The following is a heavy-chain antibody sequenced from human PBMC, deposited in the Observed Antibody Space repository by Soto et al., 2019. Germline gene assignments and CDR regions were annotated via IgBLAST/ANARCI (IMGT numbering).Heavy chain of an antibody. CDR1: GGTFNSYG. V-gene: IGHV1-69*06. J-gene: IGHJ4*02. D-gene: IGHD3-10*01. CDR2: IIPLYGTV. Sequence: QDHLAQSGAEVKKPGSSVTVSCKASGGTFNSYGISWVRQAPGQGLDWMGVIIPLYGTVNYAQKFQGRVSITADKSPSTAYMDLSSLRSDDTAVYSCARVRVIRGVIPSHFGLWGQGTLVTVSS. CDR3: ARVRVIRGVIPSHFGL.